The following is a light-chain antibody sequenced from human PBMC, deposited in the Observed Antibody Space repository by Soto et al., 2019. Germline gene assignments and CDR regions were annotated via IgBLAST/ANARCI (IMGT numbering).Light chain of an antibody. CDR2: EVS. V-gene: IGLV2-8*01. Sequence: QSALTQPPSASGSPGQSVTISCTRTSSDVGGYNYVSWYQQHPGKAPKLMIYEVSKRPSGVPDRFSGSKSGNTASLTVSGLQAEDEADYYCSSYAGNNVVFGGGTKVTVL. CDR3: SSYAGNNVV. CDR1: SSDVGGYNY. J-gene: IGLJ2*01.